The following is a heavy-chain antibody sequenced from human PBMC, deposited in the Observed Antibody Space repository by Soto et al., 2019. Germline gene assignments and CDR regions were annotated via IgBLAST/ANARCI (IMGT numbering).Heavy chain of an antibody. CDR1: GYTFTSYY. J-gene: IGHJ4*02. CDR2: ISAYNGNT. Sequence: ASVKVSCNASGYTFTSYYMHLVRQAPGQGLEWMGWISAYNGNTNYAQKLQGRVTMTTDTSTSTAYTELRSLRSDDTAVYYCAKVPLRYFDWLPDYWGQGTLVTVSS. CDR3: AKVPLRYFDWLPDY. V-gene: IGHV1-18*04. D-gene: IGHD3-9*01.